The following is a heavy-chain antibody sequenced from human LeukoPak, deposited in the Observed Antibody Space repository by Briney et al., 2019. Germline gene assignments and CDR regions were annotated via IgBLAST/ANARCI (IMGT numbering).Heavy chain of an antibody. CDR2: IHGDGSST. V-gene: IGHV3-74*01. Sequence: GGSLRHSCAASGFTFSRYWMHWVRQAPGKGLVWVSRIHGDGSSTNYVDSVKGRFTISRDNAKNTLYLEMHSLRAEDTAVYYCGRTTSNVFDIWGQGTMVTVSS. D-gene: IGHD1-7*01. J-gene: IGHJ3*02. CDR1: GFTFSRYW. CDR3: GRTTSNVFDI.